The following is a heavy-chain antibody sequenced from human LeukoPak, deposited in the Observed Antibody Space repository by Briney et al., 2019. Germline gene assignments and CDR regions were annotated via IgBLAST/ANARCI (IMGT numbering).Heavy chain of an antibody. CDR1: GYSISSSYY. V-gene: IGHV4-38-2*01. CDR3: AGDYGPGRPTVFFDY. Sequence: KPSETLSLTCAVSGYSISSSYYWGWIRQPPGKGLEWIGSIYHSGSTYYNPSLKSRVAVSLDTSKNQFSLKLSSVTAADTAVYFCAGDYGPGRPTVFFDYWGQGTLVTVSS. D-gene: IGHD4/OR15-4a*01. J-gene: IGHJ4*02. CDR2: IYHSGST.